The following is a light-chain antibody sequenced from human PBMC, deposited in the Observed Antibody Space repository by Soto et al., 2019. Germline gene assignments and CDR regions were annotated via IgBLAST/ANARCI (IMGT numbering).Light chain of an antibody. V-gene: IGKV1-5*01. CDR3: LQDHYYPFT. J-gene: IGKJ2*01. Sequence: DIQMTRSPCTLSASVGDRVAVTCRASESISSWVAWCRQKRGKAPKLLIYDASSLESGVPSRFSGSGSGTEFTLTISSLQPDDFATYYSLQDHYYPFTFGQGTKVDIK. CDR2: DAS. CDR1: ESISSW.